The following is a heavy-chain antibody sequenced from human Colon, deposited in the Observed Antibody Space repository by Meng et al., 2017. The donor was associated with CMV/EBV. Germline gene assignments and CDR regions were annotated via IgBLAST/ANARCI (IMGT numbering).Heavy chain of an antibody. CDR3: ARDRLGDNDYVFAQ. J-gene: IGHJ4*02. Sequence: GGSLRLSCTGSGFTFSGYWMHWVRQSPEKGLMWVAQISHEGSRTMYADSVKGRFTVSRDNARNALYLQMSSLRDDDTAVYYCARDRLGDNDYVFAQWGQGMMVTVSS. V-gene: IGHV3-74*03. CDR2: ISHEGSRT. D-gene: IGHD4/OR15-4a*01. CDR1: GFTFSGYW.